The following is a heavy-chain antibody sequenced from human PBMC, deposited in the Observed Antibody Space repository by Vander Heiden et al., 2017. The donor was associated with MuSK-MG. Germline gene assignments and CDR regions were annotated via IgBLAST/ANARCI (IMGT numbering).Heavy chain of an antibody. J-gene: IGHJ4*02. V-gene: IGHV3-23*01. CDR3: AGSTGYQIPLDY. Sequence: EVQLLESGGGLVQPGGSLRLSCAASGFTFSSYAMSWVGQAPGKGLEWVSAISGSGGSTYYADSVKGRFTISRDNSKNTLYLQMNSLRAEDTAVYYCAGSTGYQIPLDYWGQGTLVTVSS. CDR2: ISGSGGST. CDR1: GFTFSSYA. D-gene: IGHD3-9*01.